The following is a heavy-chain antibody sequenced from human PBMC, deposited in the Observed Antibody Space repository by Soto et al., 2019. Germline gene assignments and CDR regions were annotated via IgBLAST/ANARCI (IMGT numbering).Heavy chain of an antibody. D-gene: IGHD6-6*01. CDR3: STGVREYSTSPPHF. Sequence: QVQLVQSGAEVKKPGSSVKVSCKASGGRFSTHVMNWVRQAPGHGLEWMGCIIPVFGTTDYAHKFKGRDTVTADESTTIAFMEVTRLRSDDTAVYYCSTGVREYSTSPPHFGGPGTLVSVSS. V-gene: IGHV1-69*01. CDR1: GGRFSTHV. CDR2: IIPVFGTT. J-gene: IGHJ4*02.